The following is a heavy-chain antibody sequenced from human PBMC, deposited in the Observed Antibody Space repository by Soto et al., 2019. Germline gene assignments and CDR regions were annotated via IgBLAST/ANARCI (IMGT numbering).Heavy chain of an antibody. CDR3: AHRRRAAGGYFFDY. V-gene: IGHV2-5*02. D-gene: IGHD5-12*01. CDR1: GFSLSTSGVG. Sequence: QITLKESGPTLVKPTQTLTLTCTFSGFSLSTSGVGVGWIRQPPGKALEWLALIYWDDDKRYSPSLKSRLTTTTDPPKTPVVLTMTNMAPMDTATYYCAHRRRAAGGYFFDYWGQGTLVTVSS. CDR2: IYWDDDK. J-gene: IGHJ4*02.